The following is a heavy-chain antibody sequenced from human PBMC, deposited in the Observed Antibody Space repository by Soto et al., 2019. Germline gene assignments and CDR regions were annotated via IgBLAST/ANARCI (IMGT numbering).Heavy chain of an antibody. D-gene: IGHD3-16*01. J-gene: IGHJ4*02. Sequence: PSETLSLTCTVSGGSISSSSFHWGWIRQPPGKGLEWIGSIYYSGSTYYSLSLKSRVTISVDTSKNQFSLKLSSVTAADTAVYYCARRYGGNFDYWGQGTLVTVSS. CDR3: ARRYGGNFDY. CDR1: GGSISSSSFH. V-gene: IGHV4-39*01. CDR2: IYYSGST.